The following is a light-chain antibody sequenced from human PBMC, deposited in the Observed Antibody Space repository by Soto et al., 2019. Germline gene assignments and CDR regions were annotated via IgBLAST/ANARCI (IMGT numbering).Light chain of an antibody. V-gene: IGLV1-40*01. CDR1: SSNIGAGYD. CDR2: GNS. J-gene: IGLJ2*01. Sequence: QPVLTQPPSVSGAPGQRVTISCTGSSSNIGAGYDVHWYQQLPGTAPKLLIYGNSNRPSGVPDRFSGSKSGTSASLAITGLQADDEADYYCQSYDSSLSGPIFGGGTKLTVL. CDR3: QSYDSSLSGPI.